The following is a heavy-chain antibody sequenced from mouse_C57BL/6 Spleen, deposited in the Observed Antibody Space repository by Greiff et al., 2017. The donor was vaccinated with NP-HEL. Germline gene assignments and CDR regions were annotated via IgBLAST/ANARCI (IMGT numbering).Heavy chain of an antibody. Sequence: QVQLQQPGAELVRPGTSVKLSCKASGYTFTSYWMHWVKQRPGQGLEWIGVIAPSDSYTNYNQKFKGKATLTVDTSSSTAYMQLSSLTSEDSAVYYCARLQGITTVVAEDYWGQGTTLTVSS. D-gene: IGHD1-1*01. CDR3: ARLQGITTVVAEDY. CDR1: GYTFTSYW. CDR2: IAPSDSYT. J-gene: IGHJ2*01. V-gene: IGHV1-59*01.